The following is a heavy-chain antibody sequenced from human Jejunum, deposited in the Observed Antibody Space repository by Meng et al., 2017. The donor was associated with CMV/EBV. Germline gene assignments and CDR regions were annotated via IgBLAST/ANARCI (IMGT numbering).Heavy chain of an antibody. V-gene: IGHV1-2*02. CDR3: ARDMTSTWYGGSDH. CDR1: GYTFTGHY. Sequence: ASGYTFTGHYMHWVRLAPGQGLEWMGWINANTGDTNYAQKFQGRVTMTRDTSITTAYMELSSLTSDDAAVYYCARDMTSTWYGGSDHWGQGTLVTVSS. CDR2: INANTGDT. D-gene: IGHD6-13*01. J-gene: IGHJ4*02.